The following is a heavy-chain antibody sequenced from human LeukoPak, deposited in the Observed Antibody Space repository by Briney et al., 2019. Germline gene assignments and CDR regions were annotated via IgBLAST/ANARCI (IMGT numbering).Heavy chain of an antibody. D-gene: IGHD3-10*01. Sequence: SETLSLTCTVSGGSISGYYWSWIRQPPGKAPEWIGYIYSSGNTVYNPSLKSRVTITVDTSKNQFSLKLTSVTAVDTAMYYCVRHGGSYFIYWGQGTLVTVSS. CDR1: GGSISGYY. CDR2: IYSSGNT. CDR3: VRHGGSYFIY. J-gene: IGHJ4*02. V-gene: IGHV4-4*09.